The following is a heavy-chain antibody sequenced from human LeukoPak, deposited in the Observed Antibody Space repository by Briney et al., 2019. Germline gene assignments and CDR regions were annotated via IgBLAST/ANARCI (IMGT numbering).Heavy chain of an antibody. Sequence: GGSLRLSCAASGFTFSNNSMNWVRQAPGKGLEWVSSISSSSVYIYYVDSVKGRFTISRDNAKNSPFLQMNSLRVEDTAVYYCARGGGLHWDYWGQGTLVTVSS. CDR3: ARGGGLHWDY. D-gene: IGHD5-24*01. CDR2: ISSSSVYI. CDR1: GFTFSNNS. J-gene: IGHJ4*02. V-gene: IGHV3-21*01.